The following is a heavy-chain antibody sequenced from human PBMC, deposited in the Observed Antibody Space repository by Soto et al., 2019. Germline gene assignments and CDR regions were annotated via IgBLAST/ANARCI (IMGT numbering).Heavy chain of an antibody. CDR2: ITVSGIYT. D-gene: IGHD4-4*01. J-gene: IGHJ4*02. V-gene: IGHV3-21*02. CDR1: GFIFATHT. CDR3: VKEGISNYNEYFDY. Sequence: VQLVESGGGLVKPGGSLRLSCAASGFIFATHTINWVRQAPGKGLEWVSSITVSGIYTRYADSVKGRFTISRDNAKASLYLQMNSLGAEETAVYYCVKEGISNYNEYFDYWGQGTLVTVSS.